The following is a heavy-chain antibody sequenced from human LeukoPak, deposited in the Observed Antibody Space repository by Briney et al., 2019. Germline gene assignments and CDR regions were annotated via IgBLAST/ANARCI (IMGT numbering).Heavy chain of an antibody. CDR2: IYHDGNT. Sequence: PSGTLSLTCGVSGGSITSSTWWSWVRQPPGKGLEWIGEIYHDGNTNYNPSLKSRVTISVDKSRNQFSLKLTSVTAADTAVYYRARNPGSDYPEWWGQGTLVTVSS. CDR1: GGSITSSTW. D-gene: IGHD4-17*01. J-gene: IGHJ4*02. CDR3: ARNPGSDYPEW. V-gene: IGHV4-4*02.